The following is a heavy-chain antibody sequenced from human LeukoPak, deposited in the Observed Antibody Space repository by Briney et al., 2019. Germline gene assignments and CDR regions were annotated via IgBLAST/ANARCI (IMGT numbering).Heavy chain of an antibody. CDR2: IRYGSNT. D-gene: IGHD2-15*01. J-gene: IGHJ4*02. CDR3: ARDFKWSSFDY. CDR1: GFTFSNYG. Sequence: GGSLRLSCAASGFTFSNYGMHWVRQAPGKGLEWVAFIRYGSNTYYADSVKGRFTISRDNAKNSLYLQMNSLRAEDTAVYYCARDFKWSSFDYWGQGTLVTVSS. V-gene: IGHV3-30*02.